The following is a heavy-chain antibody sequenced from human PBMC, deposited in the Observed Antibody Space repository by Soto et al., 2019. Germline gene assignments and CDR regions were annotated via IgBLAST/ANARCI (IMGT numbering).Heavy chain of an antibody. J-gene: IGHJ4*02. CDR1: GYTFIDYY. CDR3: ARDVLGGSYYFDC. V-gene: IGHV1-46*03. Sequence: VASVKVSCKASGYTFIDYYMHWVRQAPGQGFEWMGIINPSGGSTSYAQKFHGRVTMASDTSTSTVYMELSSLEYEDTAVYYCARDVLGGSYYFDCWGQGTLVTVSS. D-gene: IGHD1-26*01. CDR2: INPSGGST.